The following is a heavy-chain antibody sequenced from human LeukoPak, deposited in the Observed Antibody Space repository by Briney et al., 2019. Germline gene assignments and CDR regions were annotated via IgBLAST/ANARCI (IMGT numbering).Heavy chain of an antibody. CDR1: GGSFSGYY. CDR3: ARTSWYSSDY. D-gene: IGHD6-13*01. Sequence: SETLSLTCADYGGSFSGYYWSWIRQPPGKGLEWIGEINHSGSTNYNPSLKSRVTISVDTSKNQFSLKLSSVTAADTAVYYCARTSWYSSDYWGQGTLVTVSS. V-gene: IGHV4-34*01. CDR2: INHSGST. J-gene: IGHJ4*02.